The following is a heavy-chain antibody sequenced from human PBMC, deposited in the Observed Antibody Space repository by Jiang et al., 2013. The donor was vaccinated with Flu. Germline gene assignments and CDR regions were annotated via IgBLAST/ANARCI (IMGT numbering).Heavy chain of an antibody. V-gene: IGHV7-4-1*02. D-gene: IGHD3-10*01. J-gene: IGHJ3*02. CDR2: INTNTGNP. CDR1: GYTFTSHA. Sequence: VQSGSELKEPGASVKISCKASGYTFTSHALNWVRQAPGQGLEWMGWINTNTGNPTYAPAFTGRFAFSVDTSVSTAYLTITSLKEEDTALYYCARETQRQWLGRDAFETWGQGTKVTVSS. CDR3: ARETQRQWLGRDAFET.